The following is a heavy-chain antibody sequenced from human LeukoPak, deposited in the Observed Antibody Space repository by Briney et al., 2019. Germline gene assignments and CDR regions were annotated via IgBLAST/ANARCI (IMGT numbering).Heavy chain of an antibody. D-gene: IGHD2-2*02. CDR3: TRDKASYCSSTSCYTDYYYYYMDV. V-gene: IGHV3-49*04. CDR2: IRSKAYGGTT. CDR1: GFTFSSYA. Sequence: PGGPLRLSCAASGFTFSSYAMSWVRQAPGKGLEWVGFIRSKAYGGTTEYAASVKGRFTISRDDSKSIAYLQMNSLKTEDTAVYYCTRDKASYCSSTSCYTDYYYYYMDVWGKGTTVTVSS. J-gene: IGHJ6*03.